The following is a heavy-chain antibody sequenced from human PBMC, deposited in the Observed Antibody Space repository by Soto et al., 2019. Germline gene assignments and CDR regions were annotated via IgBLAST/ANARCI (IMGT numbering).Heavy chain of an antibody. CDR2: VFSGGNT. D-gene: IGHD4-17*01. CDR3: ARDLDSTTIPNY. Sequence: QPGGSLRLSCAASGLTVSSNYMSWVRQAPGKGLEWVAIVFSGGNTYHGDSVKGRFTISRDNAKNSLYLQMNSLRAEDTAVYYCARDLDSTTIPNYWGQGTLVTVSS. V-gene: IGHV3-53*01. J-gene: IGHJ4*02. CDR1: GLTVSSNY.